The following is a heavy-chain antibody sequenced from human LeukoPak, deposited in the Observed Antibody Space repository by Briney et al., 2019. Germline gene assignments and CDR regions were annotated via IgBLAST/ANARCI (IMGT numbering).Heavy chain of an antibody. CDR3: ARDGPATDTDLDC. J-gene: IGHJ4*02. CDR1: GFSFSSHW. D-gene: IGHD6-13*01. Sequence: PGGSLRLSCGASGFSFSSHWMNWVRQAPGKGVQWVATIKGDGREKFYVDSVKGRFTITRDNAQNSLYLQMTILRAEDTAVYYCARDGPATDTDLDCWGQGTLVIVSS. V-gene: IGHV3-7*01. CDR2: IKGDGREK.